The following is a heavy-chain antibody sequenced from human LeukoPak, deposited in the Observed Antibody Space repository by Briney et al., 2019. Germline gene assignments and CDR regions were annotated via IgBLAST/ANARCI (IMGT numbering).Heavy chain of an antibody. Sequence: GGSLTLSCAAFGVTFSGYWMIWLRQAPGKGRVWVSSINGDGSSTSYANSVKRRFTISRDNAKNTLYLQMNSLRVEDTAVYYCARDPKYGDLDYWGQGALVTVSS. D-gene: IGHD4-17*01. J-gene: IGHJ4*02. V-gene: IGHV3-74*01. CDR1: GVTFSGYW. CDR3: ARDPKYGDLDY. CDR2: INGDGSST.